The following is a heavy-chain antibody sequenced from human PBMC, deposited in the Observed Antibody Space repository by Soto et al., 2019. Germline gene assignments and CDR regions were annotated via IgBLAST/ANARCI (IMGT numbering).Heavy chain of an antibody. J-gene: IGHJ6*03. Sequence: ASVKVSCQASGYTFTGYYMHWVRQAPGKGVEWMGWINPNSGGTNYAQKFQGWVTMTRDTSISTAYMELSRLRSDDTAVYYCARDAGLYGSGSYYRGSNYMDVWGKGTTVTVSS. CDR1: GYTFTGYY. V-gene: IGHV1-2*04. CDR3: ARDAGLYGSGSYYRGSNYMDV. CDR2: INPNSGGT. D-gene: IGHD3-10*01.